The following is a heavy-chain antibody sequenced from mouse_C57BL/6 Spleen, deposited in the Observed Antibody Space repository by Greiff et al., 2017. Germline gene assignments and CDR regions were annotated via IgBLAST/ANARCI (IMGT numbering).Heavy chain of an antibody. Sequence: QVQLKESGAELVRPGTSVKVSCKASGYAFTNYLIEWVKQRPGQGLEWIGVINPGSGGTNYNEKCKGKATLTADKSSSTAYMQRSSPTSEDSAVYFCAREGDSWGQGTTLTVSS. CDR1: GYAFTNYL. CDR2: INPGSGGT. V-gene: IGHV1-54*01. J-gene: IGHJ2*01. CDR3: AREGDS.